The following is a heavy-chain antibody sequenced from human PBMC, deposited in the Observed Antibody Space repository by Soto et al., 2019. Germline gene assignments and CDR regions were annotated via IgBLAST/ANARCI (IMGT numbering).Heavy chain of an antibody. CDR3: AYYVSTGWIFDL. V-gene: IGHV3-74*01. CDR2: INSDGSST. CDR1: GFTFSSYW. Sequence: EVQLVESGGGLVQPGGSLRLSCAASGFTFSSYWMHWVRQAPGKGLVWVSRINSDGSSTSYADSVKGRFTISRDNAKNTLYLQMNSLRAECTSFYYSAYYVSTGWIFDLWGRGTLVTVSS. D-gene: IGHD3-22*01. J-gene: IGHJ2*01.